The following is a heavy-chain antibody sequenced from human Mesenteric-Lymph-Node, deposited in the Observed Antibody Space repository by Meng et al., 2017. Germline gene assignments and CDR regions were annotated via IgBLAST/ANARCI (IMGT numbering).Heavy chain of an antibody. CDR3: ARDTVIVGNFDY. CDR2: ISSSSSYI. Sequence: EVQLVASGGGLVKAGGSLRLSCAASGFTFSSYSMNWVSQAPGKGLEWVSSISSSSSYIYYADSVKGRFTISRDNAKNSLYLQMNSLRAEDTAVYYCARDTVIVGNFDYWGQGTLVTVPS. J-gene: IGHJ4*02. CDR1: GFTFSSYS. D-gene: IGHD4-17*01. V-gene: IGHV3-21*01.